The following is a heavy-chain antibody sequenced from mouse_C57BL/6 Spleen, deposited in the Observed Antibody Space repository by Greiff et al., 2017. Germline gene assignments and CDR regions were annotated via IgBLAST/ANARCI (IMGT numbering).Heavy chain of an antibody. V-gene: IGHV1-26*01. D-gene: IGHD2-2*01. CDR3: ARSGLPYFDV. CDR2: INPNNGGT. Sequence: VQLQQSGPELVKPGASVKISCKASGYTFTDYYMNWVKQSHGKSLEWIGDINPNNGGTSYNQKFKGKATLTVDKSSSTAYMELRSLTSEDSAVYYCARSGLPYFDVWGTGTTVTVSS. CDR1: GYTFTDYY. J-gene: IGHJ1*03.